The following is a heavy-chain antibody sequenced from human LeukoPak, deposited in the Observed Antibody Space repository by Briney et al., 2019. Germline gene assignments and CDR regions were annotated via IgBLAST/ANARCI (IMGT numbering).Heavy chain of an antibody. V-gene: IGHV3-53*01. Sequence: HPGGSLRLSCAASGLTLTSNYMSWVRQAPGKGLEWVSVIYSGGSTYYAASVKCRFTISTDKSKNTLYLQMNSLRAEDTTGYYFAKEDMDVWGKGNTVT. CDR1: GLTLTSNY. J-gene: IGHJ6*04. CDR2: IYSGGST. CDR3: AKEDMDV.